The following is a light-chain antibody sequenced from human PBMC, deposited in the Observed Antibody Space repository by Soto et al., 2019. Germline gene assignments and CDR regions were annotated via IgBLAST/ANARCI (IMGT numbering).Light chain of an antibody. Sequence: EIVLTQSPATLSLSPGERATLSCRASQSVSSYLAWYQQKPGQAPRLLIYDASNRATGIPARFSGSGSGTDFTLTISSLEPEDFAVYYCQRYGSSPTFGQGTKVEIK. V-gene: IGKV3-11*01. J-gene: IGKJ1*01. CDR3: QRYGSSPT. CDR1: QSVSSY. CDR2: DAS.